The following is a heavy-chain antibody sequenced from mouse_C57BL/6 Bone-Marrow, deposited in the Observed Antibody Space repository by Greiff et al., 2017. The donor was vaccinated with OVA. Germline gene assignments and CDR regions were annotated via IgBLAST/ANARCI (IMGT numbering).Heavy chain of an antibody. CDR3: ARGGWTAQYTGFAY. Sequence: VQLQQPGAELVRPGTSVKLSCKASGYTFTSYWMHWVKQRPGQGLEWIGVIDPSDSYTNYNQKFKGKATLTVDTSSSTAYMLLSSLTSEDSAVSSCARGGWTAQYTGFAYWGQGALVTVA. V-gene: IGHV1-59*01. CDR2: IDPSDSYT. D-gene: IGHD3-2*02. J-gene: IGHJ3*01. CDR1: GYTFTSYW.